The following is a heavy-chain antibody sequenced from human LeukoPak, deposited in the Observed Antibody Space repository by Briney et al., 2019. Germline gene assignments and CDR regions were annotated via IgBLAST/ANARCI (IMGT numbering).Heavy chain of an antibody. Sequence: PSETLSLTCTVSGGYISSYYWSWIRHPPGEGLEWIGYIFNSGSTNYNPSLKSRVTISVDTSKNQFSLKLSSVTAADTAVYFCALGDCSSTSCYVFDYWGQGTLVTVSS. D-gene: IGHD2-2*01. CDR2: IFNSGST. V-gene: IGHV4-59*01. J-gene: IGHJ4*02. CDR1: GGYISSYY. CDR3: ALGDCSSTSCYVFDY.